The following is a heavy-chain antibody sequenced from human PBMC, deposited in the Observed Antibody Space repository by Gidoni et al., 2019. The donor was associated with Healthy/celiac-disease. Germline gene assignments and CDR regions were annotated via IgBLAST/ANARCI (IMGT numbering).Heavy chain of an antibody. Sequence: QVQLVESGGGVVQPGRSLRLSCAASGFTFRSYGRHWVRQAPGKGLEWVAVISYDGSNKYYADSVKGRFTISRDNSKNTLYLQMNSLRAEDTAVYYCARDERYSSSGPLGYWGQGTLVTVSS. CDR1: GFTFRSYG. CDR2: ISYDGSNK. D-gene: IGHD6-13*01. J-gene: IGHJ4*02. CDR3: ARDERYSSSGPLGY. V-gene: IGHV3-30*03.